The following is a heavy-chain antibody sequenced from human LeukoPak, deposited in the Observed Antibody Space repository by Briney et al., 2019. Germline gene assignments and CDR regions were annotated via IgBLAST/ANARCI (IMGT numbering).Heavy chain of an antibody. CDR2: INHSEST. Sequence: PSETLSLTCAVYGGSFSGYYWSWIRQPPGKGLEWIGEINHSESTNYNPSLKSRVTISVDTSKNQFSLKLSSVTAADTAVYYCASSSITMVRGVKDYWGQGTLVTVSS. J-gene: IGHJ4*02. V-gene: IGHV4-34*01. CDR1: GGSFSGYY. CDR3: ASSSITMVRGVKDY. D-gene: IGHD3-10*01.